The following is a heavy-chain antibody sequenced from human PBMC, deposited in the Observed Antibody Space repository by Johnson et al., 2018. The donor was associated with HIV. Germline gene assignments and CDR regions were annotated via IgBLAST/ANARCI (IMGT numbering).Heavy chain of an antibody. CDR3: ARGGGCGGDCYSGYDAFDI. Sequence: VQLVESGGDLVQPGGSLRLSCAASGFTFSNYWMSWVRQAPGKGLEWLANIKEDGSEAYYVDSVKGRFTISRDNSKNTLYLQMNSLSAEDTAVYYCARGGGCGGDCYSGYDAFDIWGQGTKVTV. V-gene: IGHV3-7*02. D-gene: IGHD2-21*01. CDR1: GFTFSNYW. J-gene: IGHJ3*02. CDR2: IKEDGSEA.